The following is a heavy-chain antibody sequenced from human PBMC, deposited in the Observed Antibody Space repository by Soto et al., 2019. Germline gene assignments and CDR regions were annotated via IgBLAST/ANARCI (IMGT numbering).Heavy chain of an antibody. CDR3: VRENYYYGMDV. Sequence: EVQLVESGGTLVQPGGSPKLSCAASGFDASVNYMTWVRQAPGKGLEWVSAINNGGSTFYTDSVKGRFTISRDDSKNTLFLQINSLRVEDTAMYYCVRENYYYGMDVWGQGTAVTVSS. CDR2: INNGGST. J-gene: IGHJ6*02. CDR1: GFDASVNY. V-gene: IGHV3-66*01.